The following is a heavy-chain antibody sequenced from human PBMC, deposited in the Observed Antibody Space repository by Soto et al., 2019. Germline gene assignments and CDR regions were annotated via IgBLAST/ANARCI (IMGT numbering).Heavy chain of an antibody. J-gene: IGHJ6*03. CDR3: AARNYDTYYYMDV. CDR1: GFTFSSHW. Sequence: GGSLRLSCAASGFTFSSHWMSWVRQAPGKGLEWVANIKQDGSEKYYVDSVKGRFTISRDNAKNSLYLQMNSLRAEDTAVYYCAARNYDTYYYMDVWGKGTTVTVSS. D-gene: IGHD3-9*01. V-gene: IGHV3-7*01. CDR2: IKQDGSEK.